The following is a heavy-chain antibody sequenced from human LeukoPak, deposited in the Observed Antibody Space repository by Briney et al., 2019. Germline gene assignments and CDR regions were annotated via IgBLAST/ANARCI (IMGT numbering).Heavy chain of an antibody. J-gene: IGHJ2*01. V-gene: IGHV4-61*02. CDR1: GGSTSSGSYY. CDR3: ARQYIDILTGYHRGELYWYFDL. Sequence: PSETLSLTCTVSGGSTSSGSYYWSWLRQPAGKGLEWIGRIYSSGSTNYNPSLKSRVTVSLDTSKNQFSLKLSSVTAADTAVYYCARQYIDILTGYHRGELYWYFDLWGRGTLVTVSS. D-gene: IGHD3-9*01. CDR2: IYSSGST.